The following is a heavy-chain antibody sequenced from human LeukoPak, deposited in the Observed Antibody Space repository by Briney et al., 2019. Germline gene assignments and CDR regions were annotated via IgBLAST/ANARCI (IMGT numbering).Heavy chain of an antibody. CDR2: IYHSGST. J-gene: IGHJ3*02. CDR3: ARSCYDILTGPDAFDI. Sequence: SETLSLTCAVSGGSISGGGYSWSWIRQPPGKGLEWIGYIYHSGSTYYNPSLKSRVTISVDRSKNQFSLKLSSVTAADTAVYYCARSCYDILTGPDAFDIWGQGTMVTVSS. V-gene: IGHV4-30-2*01. D-gene: IGHD3-9*01. CDR1: GGSISGGGYS.